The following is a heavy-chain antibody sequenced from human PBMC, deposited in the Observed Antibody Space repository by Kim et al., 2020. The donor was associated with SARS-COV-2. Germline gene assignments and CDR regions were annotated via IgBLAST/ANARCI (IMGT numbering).Heavy chain of an antibody. CDR3: ATTTPLSSNYYGMDV. J-gene: IGHJ6*02. V-gene: IGHV4-59*01. Sequence: PSVKSRVTISVDTSKTQFSLRLHSVTAADTAVYYCATTTPLSSNYYGMDVWGQGTTVTVSS.